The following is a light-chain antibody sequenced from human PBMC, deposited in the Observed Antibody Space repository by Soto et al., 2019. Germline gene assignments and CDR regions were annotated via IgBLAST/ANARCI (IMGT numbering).Light chain of an antibody. Sequence: QSALTQPASVSGSPGQSITISCTGTSSDVGGYNYVSWYQQHPGKAPKLMIYEVSNRPSGVSNRFSGSKSGNKASLTISGLQADDEADYYCSSYTSSSPYVFGTGTKVTVL. CDR1: SSDVGGYNY. CDR3: SSYTSSSPYV. V-gene: IGLV2-14*01. J-gene: IGLJ1*01. CDR2: EVS.